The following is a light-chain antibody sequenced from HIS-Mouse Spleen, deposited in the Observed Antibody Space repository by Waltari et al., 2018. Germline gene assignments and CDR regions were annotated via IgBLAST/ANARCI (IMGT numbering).Light chain of an antibody. Sequence: QSVLTQPPSVSGAPGQRVPISCTGSSSNIGAAYDVPWYQQLPGPAPKLLIYGNSNRPSGVPDRFSGSKSGTSASLAITGLQAEDEADYYCQSYDSSLSGWVFGGGTKLTVL. V-gene: IGLV1-40*01. CDR3: QSYDSSLSGWV. CDR2: GNS. CDR1: SSNIGAAYD. J-gene: IGLJ3*02.